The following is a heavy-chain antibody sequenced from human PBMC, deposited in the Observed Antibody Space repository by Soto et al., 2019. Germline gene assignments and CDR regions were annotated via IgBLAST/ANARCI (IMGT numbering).Heavy chain of an antibody. D-gene: IGHD2-21*02. CDR1: GGSISSYY. Sequence: QVQLQESGPGLVKPSETLSLTCTVSGGSISSYYWSWIRQPPGKGLEWIGYIYYSGSTNYNPSLKSRITISVDTSKNQFSLKLSSVTAAHTAVYYCARAYCGGDCRGWFDPWGQGTLVTVSS. V-gene: IGHV4-59*01. J-gene: IGHJ5*02. CDR2: IYYSGST. CDR3: ARAYCGGDCRGWFDP.